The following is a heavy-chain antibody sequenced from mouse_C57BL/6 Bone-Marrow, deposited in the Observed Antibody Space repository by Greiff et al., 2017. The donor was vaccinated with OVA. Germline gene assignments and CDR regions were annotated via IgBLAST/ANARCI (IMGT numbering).Heavy chain of an antibody. CDR3: AREDFPGAMDY. J-gene: IGHJ4*01. Sequence: VQLQQPGAELVKPGASVKLSCKASGYTFTSYWMQWVKQRPGQGLEWIGEIDPSDSYTNYNQKFKGKATLTVDTSSSTAYMQLSSLTSEDSAVYYCAREDFPGAMDYWGQGTSVTVSS. V-gene: IGHV1-50*01. CDR1: GYTFTSYW. CDR2: IDPSDSYT.